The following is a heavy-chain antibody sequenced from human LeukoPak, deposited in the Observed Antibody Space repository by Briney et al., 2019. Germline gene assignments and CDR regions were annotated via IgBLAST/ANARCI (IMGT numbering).Heavy chain of an antibody. D-gene: IGHD3-10*02. CDR1: GFGFSDSY. J-gene: IGHJ6*04. CDR3: AELGITMIGGV. CDR2: ISGSGSDM. Sequence: GGSLRLSCVVSGFGFSDSYMTWIRQTPGKGLEWLAYISGSGSDMYYADSVKGRFTISRDNAKSSLYLQMNSLRAEDTAVYYCAELGITMIGGVWGKGTTVTISS. V-gene: IGHV3-11*04.